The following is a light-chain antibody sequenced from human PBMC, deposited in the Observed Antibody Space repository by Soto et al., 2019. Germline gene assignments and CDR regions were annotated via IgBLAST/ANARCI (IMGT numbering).Light chain of an antibody. CDR3: QQANSFPHT. CDR1: QDITRW. Sequence: DIQMTQSPSSVSASVGDRVTITCRASQDITRWLSWYQQKPGKAPKLLIYATSSLQGGVPSRFSGSGSGTDLTLTISRLQTEDFASYYWQQANSFPHTLGGGTRVEIK. V-gene: IGKV1-12*01. J-gene: IGKJ4*01. CDR2: ATS.